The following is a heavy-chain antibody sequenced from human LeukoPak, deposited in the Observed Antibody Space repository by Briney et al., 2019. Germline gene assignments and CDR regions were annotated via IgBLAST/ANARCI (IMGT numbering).Heavy chain of an antibody. V-gene: IGHV3-15*01. CDR3: TTDQYYDILTADLFSQDY. CDR2: IKGKPDGGTR. J-gene: IGHJ4*02. CDR1: GFTFTNAW. Sequence: GGSLRLSCAASGFTFTNAWMSWVRQAPGKGLEWVGRIKGKPDGGTRDYAAPVKGRFTISRDDSKNTLYLQMNSLKTDDTAVYYSTTDQYYDILTADLFSQDYWGQGTLVTVSS. D-gene: IGHD3-9*01.